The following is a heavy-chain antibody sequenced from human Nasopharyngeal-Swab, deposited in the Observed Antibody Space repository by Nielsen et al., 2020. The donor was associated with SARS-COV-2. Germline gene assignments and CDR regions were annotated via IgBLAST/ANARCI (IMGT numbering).Heavy chain of an antibody. CDR1: GASISSRNNY. Sequence: SETLSLTCVVSGASISSRNNYWGWIRQSTGKGLEWIGTIFSSGSTYNPSLKSRVTMSVDTSKNQFSLKLTSVTAADTAVYYCARDESGDYLGLPFDHWGRGTLVTVSS. J-gene: IGHJ4*02. V-gene: IGHV4-39*07. CDR2: IFSSGST. CDR3: ARDESGDYLGLPFDH. D-gene: IGHD4-17*01.